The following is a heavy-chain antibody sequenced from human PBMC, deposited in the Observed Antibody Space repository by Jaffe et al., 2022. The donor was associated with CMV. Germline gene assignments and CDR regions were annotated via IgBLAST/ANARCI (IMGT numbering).Heavy chain of an antibody. J-gene: IGHJ6*02. CDR1: GFTFSSYS. CDR2: ISSSSSYI. V-gene: IGHV3-21*01. CDR3: ARELHILGRSWYREYGMDV. Sequence: EVQLVESGGGLVKPGGSLRLSCAASGFTFSSYSMNWVRQAPGKGLEWVSSISSSSSYIYYADSVKGRFTISRDNAKNSLYLQMNSLRAEDTAVYYCARELHILGRSWYREYGMDVWGQGTTVTVSS. D-gene: IGHD6-13*01.